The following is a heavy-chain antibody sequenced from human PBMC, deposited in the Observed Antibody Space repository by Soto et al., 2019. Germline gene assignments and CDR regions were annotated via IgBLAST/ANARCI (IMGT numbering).Heavy chain of an antibody. CDR3: AKDLGDGTMVRGVIHAFDI. CDR1: GFTFSSYA. V-gene: IGHV3-23*01. D-gene: IGHD3-10*01. Sequence: GGSLRLSCAASGFTFSSYAMSWVRQAPGKGLEWVSAISGSGGSTYYADSVKGRFTISRDNSKNTLYLQMNSLRAEDTAVYYCAKDLGDGTMVRGVIHAFDIWGQGTMVTVSS. J-gene: IGHJ3*02. CDR2: ISGSGGST.